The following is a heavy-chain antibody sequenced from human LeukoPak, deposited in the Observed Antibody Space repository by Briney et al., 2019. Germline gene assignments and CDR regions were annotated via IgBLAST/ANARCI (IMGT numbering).Heavy chain of an antibody. CDR2: VSYTGRT. CDR1: VGTLSGHY. CDR3: ARLLDNDISGEPDIFDV. V-gene: IGHV4-59*11. D-gene: IGHD3-22*01. Sequence: PLETLSLTCTVSVGTLSGHYWSWLRQPPGKRLEWIGYVSYTGRTKYNPSLQSRVTISIDTSKSQFSLKLTSVTSADTAVYSCARLLDNDISGEPDIFDVWGQGTTVIVSS. J-gene: IGHJ3*01.